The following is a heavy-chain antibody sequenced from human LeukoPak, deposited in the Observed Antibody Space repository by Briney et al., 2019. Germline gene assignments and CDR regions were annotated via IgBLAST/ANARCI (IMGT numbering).Heavy chain of an antibody. V-gene: IGHV5-51*01. Sequence: RASVKVSCKASGYTFTSYWIGWVRQMPGKGLEWMGIIYPGDSDTRYSPSFQGQVTISADKSINTAYLQWTSLRASDTAMYYCARRDYSDSSASFQHWGQGTLVTVSS. J-gene: IGHJ1*01. CDR3: ARRDYSDSSASFQH. D-gene: IGHD3-22*01. CDR2: IYPGDSDT. CDR1: GYTFTSYW.